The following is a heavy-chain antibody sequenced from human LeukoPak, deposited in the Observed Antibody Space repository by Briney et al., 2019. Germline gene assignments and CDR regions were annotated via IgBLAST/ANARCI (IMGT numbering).Heavy chain of an antibody. J-gene: IGHJ4*02. CDR3: ARGYDSSGYSPFDS. CDR2: INAGNGNA. V-gene: IGHV1-3*01. D-gene: IGHD3-22*01. Sequence: ASVKVSCKASGYTFTTYAMHWVRQAPGQRLEWMGWINAGNGNAKYSQKFQGRVTITRDTSASTAYMELSSLRSEDTAVYYCARGYDSSGYSPFDSWGQETLVTVSS. CDR1: GYTFTTYA.